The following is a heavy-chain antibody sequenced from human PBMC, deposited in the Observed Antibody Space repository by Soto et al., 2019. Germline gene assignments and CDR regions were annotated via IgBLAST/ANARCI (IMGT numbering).Heavy chain of an antibody. CDR1: GFTFSNYW. D-gene: IGHD2-2*01. Sequence: GGSPRLSFAASGFTFSNYWMHWVRQAPGKGLEWVSRINGDGRTTIYADSVKGRFTISRDNAKNTLYLQMNSLRAEDTAVYYCARAGLGYCTSTSCHPGFDIWGQGTMVTVSS. CDR2: INGDGRTT. J-gene: IGHJ3*02. CDR3: ARAGLGYCTSTSCHPGFDI. V-gene: IGHV3-74*01.